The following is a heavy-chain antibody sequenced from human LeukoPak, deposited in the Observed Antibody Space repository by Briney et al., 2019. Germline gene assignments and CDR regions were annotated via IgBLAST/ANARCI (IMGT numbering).Heavy chain of an antibody. CDR2: INAGNGDT. J-gene: IGHJ6*02. D-gene: IGHD6-13*01. V-gene: IGHV1-3*01. CDR1: GCTFTDYA. CDR3: ARVDAGAAAGIGPSYYYAMDV. Sequence: ASVKVSCKASGCTFTDYAMHWVRQAPGQRLEWMGWINAGNGDTKYSQKLQGRVTITRDTSASTANMELSSLRNEDTAVYYCARVDAGAAAGIGPSYYYAMDVWGQGTTVTVSS.